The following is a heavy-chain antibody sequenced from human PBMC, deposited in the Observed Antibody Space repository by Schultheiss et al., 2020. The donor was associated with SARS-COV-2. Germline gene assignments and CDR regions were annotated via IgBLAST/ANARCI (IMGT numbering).Heavy chain of an antibody. CDR3: ARDGGIAVAED. Sequence: GGSLRLSCAASGFTFSSYGMHWVRQAPGKGLEWVAVIWYDGSNKYYADSVKGRFTISRDNSKNTLYLQMNSLRAEDTAVYYCARDGGIAVAEDWGQGTLVTVSS. CDR1: GFTFSSYG. CDR2: IWYDGSNK. J-gene: IGHJ4*02. D-gene: IGHD6-19*01. V-gene: IGHV3-33*01.